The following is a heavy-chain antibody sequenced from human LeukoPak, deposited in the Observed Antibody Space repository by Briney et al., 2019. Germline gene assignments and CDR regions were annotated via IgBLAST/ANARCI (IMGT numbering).Heavy chain of an antibody. CDR3: ARGRYCSSTSCHRFDP. J-gene: IGHJ5*02. D-gene: IGHD2-2*02. CDR2: IYYSGST. V-gene: IGHV4-39*01. CDR1: GGSISSSSYY. Sequence: SETLSLTCTVSGGSISSSSYYWGWIRQPPGKGLEWIGSIYYSGSTYYNPSLKSRVTISVDTSKNQFSLKLSSVTAADTAVYYCARGRYCSSTSCHRFDPWGQGTLVTVSS.